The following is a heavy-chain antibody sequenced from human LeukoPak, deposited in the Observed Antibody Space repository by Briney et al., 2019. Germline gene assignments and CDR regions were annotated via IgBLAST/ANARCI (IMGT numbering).Heavy chain of an antibody. CDR2: ISGSGGST. V-gene: IGHV3-23*01. D-gene: IGHD2-21*02. Sequence: GGSLRLSCAASGFTFSSYAMSWVRQAPGKGLEWVSAISGSGGSTYYADSVKGRFTISRDNAKKSLYLHMSSLRVEDTAVYFCGRLRSLAQWGQGTLVTVSS. CDR3: GRLRSLAQ. J-gene: IGHJ4*02. CDR1: GFTFSSYA.